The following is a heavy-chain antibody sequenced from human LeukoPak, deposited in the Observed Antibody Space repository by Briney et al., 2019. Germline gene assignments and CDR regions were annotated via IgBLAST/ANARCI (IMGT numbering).Heavy chain of an antibody. V-gene: IGHV3-33*01. Sequence: GRSLRLSCAASGFTFSSYGMHWVRQAPGKGLEWVAVIWYDGSNKYYADSVKGRSTISRDNSKNTLYLQMNSLRAEDTAVYYCARGPRYSSGWYSDYWGQGTLVTVSS. CDR2: IWYDGSNK. CDR3: ARGPRYSSGWYSDY. D-gene: IGHD6-19*01. J-gene: IGHJ4*02. CDR1: GFTFSSYG.